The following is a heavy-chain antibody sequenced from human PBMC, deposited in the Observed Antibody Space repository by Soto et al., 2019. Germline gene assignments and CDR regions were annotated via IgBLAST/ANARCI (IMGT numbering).Heavy chain of an antibody. V-gene: IGHV3-33*01. Sequence: QVLLVESGGGVVQPGRSLRLSCAASGFTFSSYGMHWVRQAPGKGLEWVGVIRYDGSNKYYADSVKGRFTISRDNFKDTVYLQMNSLRAEDTAVYYCARGPWTAGTVTSFDYWGQGILVTVSS. D-gene: IGHD4-17*01. CDR2: IRYDGSNK. J-gene: IGHJ4*02. CDR1: GFTFSSYG. CDR3: ARGPWTAGTVTSFDY.